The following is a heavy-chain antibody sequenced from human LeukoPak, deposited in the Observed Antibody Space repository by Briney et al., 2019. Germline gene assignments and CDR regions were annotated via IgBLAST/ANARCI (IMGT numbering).Heavy chain of an antibody. CDR1: GFTFSSYA. J-gene: IGHJ4*02. V-gene: IGHV3-23*01. D-gene: IGHD2-2*01. Sequence: HPGGSLRLSCAASGFTFSSYAMSWVRQAPGKGLEWVSAISGSGGSTYYADSVKGRFTISRDNAKESLYLQMNSLRAEDTALYFCARDKVSVVPALDYWGQGTLVIVSS. CDR3: ARDKVSVVPALDY. CDR2: ISGSGGST.